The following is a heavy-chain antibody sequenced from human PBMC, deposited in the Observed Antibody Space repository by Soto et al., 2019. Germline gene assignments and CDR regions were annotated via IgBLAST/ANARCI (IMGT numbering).Heavy chain of an antibody. CDR1: GFTFSSYD. D-gene: IGHD3-16*02. Sequence: GGSLRLSCSASGFTFSSYDMHWVRQGPGKGLEWVSAIGTAGDTNYAGSVKGRFTISRENAKNSLYLQMNSLRAEDTAVYYCAAHYDYVWGSYRERLDYWGQGTLVTVSS. J-gene: IGHJ4*02. CDR3: AAHYDYVWGSYRERLDY. CDR2: IGTAGDT. V-gene: IGHV3-13*04.